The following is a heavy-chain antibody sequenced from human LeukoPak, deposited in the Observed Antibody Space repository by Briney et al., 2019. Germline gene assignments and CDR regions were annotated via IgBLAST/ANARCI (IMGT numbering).Heavy chain of an antibody. CDR3: ARSFLMSFGELLSGGFDV. CDR1: GFTFSSYW. CDR2: IQHDGSDQ. D-gene: IGHD3-10*01. V-gene: IGHV3-7*01. J-gene: IGHJ3*01. Sequence: GSLRLSCAASGFTFSSYWMTWLRQAPGKGLEWVANIQHDGSDQYYEDSVKGRFTISRDNAKDLLFLQMNSLRAEDTAVYFCARSFLMSFGELLSGGFDVWGQGAMVTVSS.